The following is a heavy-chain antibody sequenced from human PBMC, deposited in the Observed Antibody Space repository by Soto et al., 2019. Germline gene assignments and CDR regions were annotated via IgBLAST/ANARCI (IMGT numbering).Heavy chain of an antibody. CDR2: IYHSGST. CDR1: GGSISSSNW. V-gene: IGHV4-4*02. Sequence: SETLSLTCAVSGGSISSSNWWSWVRQPPGKGLEWIGEIYHSGSTNYNPSLKSRVTISVDKSKNQFSLKLSSVTAADTAVYYCARDRIEGYCSGGSCYTNDAFDIWGQGTMVTVSS. J-gene: IGHJ3*02. D-gene: IGHD2-15*01. CDR3: ARDRIEGYCSGGSCYTNDAFDI.